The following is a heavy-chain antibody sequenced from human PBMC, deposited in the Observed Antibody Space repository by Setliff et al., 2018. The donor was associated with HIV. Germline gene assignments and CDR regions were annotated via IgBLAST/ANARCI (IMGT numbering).Heavy chain of an antibody. Sequence: SETLSLTCTVSGDSISSGTYYWSWIRQPAGKGLEWIGRIYSSGSTNYNPSLESRVTISVDTSKNQFFLKLRSVTAADTAVYYCARDPPGYGDANDYWGQGTMVTVSS. J-gene: IGHJ4*03. CDR1: GDSISSGTYY. D-gene: IGHD4-17*01. CDR2: IYSSGST. CDR3: ARDPPGYGDANDY. V-gene: IGHV4-61*02.